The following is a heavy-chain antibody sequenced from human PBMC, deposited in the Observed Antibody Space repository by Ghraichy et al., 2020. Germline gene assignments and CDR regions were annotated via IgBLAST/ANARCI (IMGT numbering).Heavy chain of an antibody. J-gene: IGHJ6*03. CDR2: INHSGST. CDR3: ARGDIGVMVAANYYYYYMDV. D-gene: IGHD2-15*01. Sequence: SQTLSLTCAVYGGSFSGYYWTWIRQPPGKGLEWIGEINHSGSTNYNPSLKSRVTISVDTSKNQFSLKLSSVTAADTAVYYCARGDIGVMVAANYYYYYMDVWGKGTTVTVSS. V-gene: IGHV4-34*01. CDR1: GGSFSGYY.